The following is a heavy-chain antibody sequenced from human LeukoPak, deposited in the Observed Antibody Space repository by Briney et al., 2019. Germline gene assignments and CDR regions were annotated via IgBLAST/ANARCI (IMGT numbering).Heavy chain of an antibody. CDR3: ASADSSGPYGMDV. V-gene: IGHV4-34*01. CDR2: INHSGST. Sequence: PLETLSLTCAVYGGSFSGYYWSWIRQPPGKGLEWIGEINHSGSTNYNPSLKSRVTISVDTSKNQFSLKLSSVTATDTAVYYCASADSSGPYGMDVWGQGTTVTVSS. CDR1: GGSFSGYY. J-gene: IGHJ6*02. D-gene: IGHD3-22*01.